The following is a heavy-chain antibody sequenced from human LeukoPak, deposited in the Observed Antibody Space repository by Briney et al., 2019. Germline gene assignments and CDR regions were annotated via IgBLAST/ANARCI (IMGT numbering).Heavy chain of an antibody. J-gene: IGHJ4*02. CDR1: GFTFSSYG. V-gene: IGHV3-23*01. CDR3: ARGNLSPAAFDY. D-gene: IGHD2-2*01. Sequence: GGSLRLSCAASGFTFSSYGMSWVRQAPGKGLEWVSAISGSGGSTYYADSVKGRFTISRDNSKNTLYLQMNSLRAEDTAVYYCARGNLSPAAFDYWGQGTLVTVSS. CDR2: ISGSGGST.